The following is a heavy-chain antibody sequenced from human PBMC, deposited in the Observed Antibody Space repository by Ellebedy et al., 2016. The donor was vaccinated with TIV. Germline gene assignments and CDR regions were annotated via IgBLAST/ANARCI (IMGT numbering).Heavy chain of an antibody. CDR1: GFLFNQYG. V-gene: IGHV3-30*18. CDR2: IANDGRNK. CDR3: ANMAWGNEDYSVDS. D-gene: IGHD2-21*01. J-gene: IGHJ5*01. Sequence: GESLKISXAASGFLFNQYGMHWVRQAPGKGLEWVAVIANDGRNKYYGDSVKGRFTISRDNSKNTLYLQMNSLKVEDTAVYYCANMAWGNEDYSVDSWGQGTLVTVFS.